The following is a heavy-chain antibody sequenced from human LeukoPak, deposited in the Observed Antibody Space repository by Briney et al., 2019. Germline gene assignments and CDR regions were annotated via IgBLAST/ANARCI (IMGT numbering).Heavy chain of an antibody. D-gene: IGHD3-10*01. CDR1: GFTFSSYR. CDR2: IKQDGSEK. CDR3: VRDRWFGELYFDY. J-gene: IGHJ4*02. Sequence: GGSLRLSCAASGFTFSSYRMSWVRQAPGKGLEWVANIKQDGSEKYYVDSVKGRFTISRDNAKNSLYLQMNSLRAEDTAVYYCVRDRWFGELYFDYWGQGTQVTVSS. V-gene: IGHV3-7*01.